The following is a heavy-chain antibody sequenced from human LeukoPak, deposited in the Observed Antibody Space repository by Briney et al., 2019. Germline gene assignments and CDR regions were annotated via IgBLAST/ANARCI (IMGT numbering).Heavy chain of an antibody. CDR1: GFTVSSNY. D-gene: IGHD4-17*01. CDR2: IYSGGST. J-gene: IGHJ4*02. CDR3: AREEYGDYVGYFDY. Sequence: GRSLRLSCAASGFTVSSNYMSWVRQAPGKGLEGVSVIYSGGSTYYADSVKGRFTISRDNSKNTLYLQMNSLRAEDTAVYYCAREEYGDYVGYFDYWGQGTLVTVSS. V-gene: IGHV3-66*02.